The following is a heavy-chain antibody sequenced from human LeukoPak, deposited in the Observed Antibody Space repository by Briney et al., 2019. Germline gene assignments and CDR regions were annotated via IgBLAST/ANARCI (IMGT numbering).Heavy chain of an antibody. CDR1: GGSISSGGYY. Sequence: NPSETLSLTCTVSGGSISSGGYYWSWIRQPPGKGLEWIGYIYHSGSTYYNPSLKSRVTISVDRSKNQFSLELSSVTAADTAVYYCARCPQPGEAFDIWGQGTMVTVSS. CDR3: ARCPQPGEAFDI. D-gene: IGHD3-10*01. J-gene: IGHJ3*02. CDR2: IYHSGST. V-gene: IGHV4-30-2*01.